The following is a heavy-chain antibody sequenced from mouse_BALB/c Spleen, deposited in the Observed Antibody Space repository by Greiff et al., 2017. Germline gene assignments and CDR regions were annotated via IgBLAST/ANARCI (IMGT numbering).Heavy chain of an antibody. V-gene: IGHV2-9*02. CDR3: AREGANWAWFAY. CDR1: GFSLTSYG. CDR2: IWAGGST. D-gene: IGHD4-1*01. J-gene: IGHJ3*01. Sequence: VQLVESGPGLVAPSQSLSITCTVSGFSLTSYGVHWVRQPPGKGLEWLGVIWAGGSTNYNSALMSRLSISKDNSKSQVFLIMNSLQTDDTAMYYCAREGANWAWFAYWGQGTLVTVSA.